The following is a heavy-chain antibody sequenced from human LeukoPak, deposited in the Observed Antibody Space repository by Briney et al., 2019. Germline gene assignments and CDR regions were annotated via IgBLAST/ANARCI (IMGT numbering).Heavy chain of an antibody. CDR3: ARDSILVPSFDS. J-gene: IGHJ4*02. V-gene: IGHV3-30*04. CDR1: GFTFSTYA. Sequence: GGSLRLSCAASGFTFSTYAMHWVRQAPGKGLEWVAVVSSDGINKYYADSVKGRFTISRDNSKNTLYLQMNTLRAEDTALYYCARDSILVPSFDSWGQGTLVTVSS. CDR2: VSSDGINK.